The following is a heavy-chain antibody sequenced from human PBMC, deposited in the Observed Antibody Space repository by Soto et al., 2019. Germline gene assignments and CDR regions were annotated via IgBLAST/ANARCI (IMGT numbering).Heavy chain of an antibody. CDR3: ARHEGWTGPDQ. CDR2: IFHDGNT. D-gene: IGHD2-8*02. CDR1: GASIGSGGW. V-gene: IGHV4-4*02. Sequence: SETLSLTCAVSGASIGSGGWWSWVRQPPGKGLEWIAEIFHDGNTNYSPSLKSRVTISVDKSQNQFSLNVYSVTAADTAVYYCARHEGWTGPDQWGQGTRVTVS. J-gene: IGHJ5*02.